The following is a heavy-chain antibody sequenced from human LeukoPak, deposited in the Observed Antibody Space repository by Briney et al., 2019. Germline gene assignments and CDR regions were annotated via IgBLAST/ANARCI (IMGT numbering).Heavy chain of an antibody. CDR1: GFTFSSYS. CDR3: ARDGGIAAAHFDY. CDR2: ISSSSSTI. V-gene: IGHV3-48*01. D-gene: IGHD6-13*01. J-gene: IGHJ4*02. Sequence: GGSLRLSCAASGFTFSSYSMNWVRQAPGKGLEWVSYISSSSSTIYYADSVKGRFTISRDNAKNSLYLQMNSLRAEDTAVYYCARDGGIAAAHFDYWGQGTPVTVSS.